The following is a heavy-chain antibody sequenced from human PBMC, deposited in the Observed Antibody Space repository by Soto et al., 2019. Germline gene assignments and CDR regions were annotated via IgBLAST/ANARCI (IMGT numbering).Heavy chain of an antibody. Sequence: QVQLVESGGGVVQPGRSLRLSCEASGFGFGSYAMHWVRQAPGKGLEWVAGMSYDDSRRDYIDSVKGRFTIFRDNSKNTLYLRMNSLRAEDTSVYYCATTPGSSVVRGVLKYWGQGTLVTVSS. CDR1: GFGFGSYA. V-gene: IGHV3-30*03. CDR2: MSYDDSRR. D-gene: IGHD3-10*01. J-gene: IGHJ4*02. CDR3: ATTPGSSVVRGVLKY.